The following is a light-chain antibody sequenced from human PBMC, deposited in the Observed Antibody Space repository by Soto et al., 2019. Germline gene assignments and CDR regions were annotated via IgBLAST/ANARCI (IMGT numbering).Light chain of an antibody. V-gene: IGKV3-15*01. Sequence: EIVMTQSPVTLSVSPGERATLSCRASQSVRSNLAWYQQKPGQAPSLLIYGAFTRATGIPTRFSGTGSGTEFTLTISSLQSEDFAVYYCQQYNNWPWTFGQGTKVDIK. CDR3: QQYNNWPWT. J-gene: IGKJ1*01. CDR2: GAF. CDR1: QSVRSN.